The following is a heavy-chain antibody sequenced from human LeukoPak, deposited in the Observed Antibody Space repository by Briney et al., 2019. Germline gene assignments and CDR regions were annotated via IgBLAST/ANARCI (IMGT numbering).Heavy chain of an antibody. CDR1: GGSISGYY. D-gene: IGHD6-6*01. J-gene: IGHJ4*02. CDR2: IHSGST. Sequence: KPSETLSLTCTVSGGSISGYYWSWIRQTPGRGLEWIGYIHSGSTNYNPSLKSRVTISVDTSKNQFSLKLNSVTAADTAMYYCTRTDSSTSIDHWGQGTLVTVSS. CDR3: TRTDSSTSIDH. V-gene: IGHV4-59*01.